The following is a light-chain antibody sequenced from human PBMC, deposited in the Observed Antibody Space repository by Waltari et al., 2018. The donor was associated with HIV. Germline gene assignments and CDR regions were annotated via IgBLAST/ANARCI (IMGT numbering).Light chain of an antibody. V-gene: IGKV1-39*01. CDR3: QQSYSIPFT. Sequence: DIQMTQSPSSLSASLGDSVPITCRASQTITRYLNWYQQKPGKAPKLLIYGASNLQSGVPSRFSGSGSGADFTLTISTLQPEEFVTYYCQQSYSIPFTFGPGTKVDIK. J-gene: IGKJ3*01. CDR1: QTITRY. CDR2: GAS.